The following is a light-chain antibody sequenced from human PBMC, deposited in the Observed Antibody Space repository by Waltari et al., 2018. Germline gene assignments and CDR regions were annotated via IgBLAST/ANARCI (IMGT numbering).Light chain of an antibody. CDR3: QQYARTPPT. J-gene: IGKJ4*01. CDR1: QSVHNNY. CDR2: GAS. Sequence: EIGLTQSPGTLSLFPGERATLSCRASQSVHNNYLAWYQQKPGQAPRLLIYGASTRATAIPDRFSGSGSGTDFTLTISRLEPEDCAVYFCQQYARTPPTFGGGTKVEIK. V-gene: IGKV3-20*01.